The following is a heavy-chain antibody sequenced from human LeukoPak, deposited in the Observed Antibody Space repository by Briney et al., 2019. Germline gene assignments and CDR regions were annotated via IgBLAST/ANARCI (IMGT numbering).Heavy chain of an antibody. V-gene: IGHV1-18*01. CDR3: ARGAGIWYYYDSSGYSY. CDR2: ISAYNGNT. D-gene: IGHD3-22*01. Sequence: ASVTVSCKASGYTFTSYGISWVRQAPGQGLEWMGWISAYNGNTNYAQKLQGRVTINTDTSTSTAYMELRSLRSDDTAVYYCARGAGIWYYYDSSGYSYWGQAAMATDSS. J-gene: IGHJ4*02. CDR1: GYTFTSYG.